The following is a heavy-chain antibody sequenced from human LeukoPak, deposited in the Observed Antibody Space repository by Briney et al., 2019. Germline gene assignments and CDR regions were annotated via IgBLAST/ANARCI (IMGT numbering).Heavy chain of an antibody. Sequence: GESLKISCQGSGYRFTNYWIGWVRQLPDKGLEWMGIIFPGDSDTRYSPSFQGQVTISADRSISTAYLQWNSLKASDTAIYYCARLDIVLVPAAEYYFDYWGQGNLVTVSS. V-gene: IGHV5-51*01. CDR2: IFPGDSDT. J-gene: IGHJ4*02. CDR1: GYRFTNYW. D-gene: IGHD2-2*03. CDR3: ARLDIVLVPAAEYYFDY.